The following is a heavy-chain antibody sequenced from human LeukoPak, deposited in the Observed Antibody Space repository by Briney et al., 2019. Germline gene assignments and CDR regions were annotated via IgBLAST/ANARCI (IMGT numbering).Heavy chain of an antibody. CDR2: IIPIFGTA. J-gene: IGHJ4*02. CDR3: ARSSYYDILTGYYGGNFDY. V-gene: IGHV1-69*13. Sequence: ASVKVSCKASGGTFSSYAISWVRQAPGQGLEWMGGIIPIFGTANYAQKFQGRVTITADESTSTAYRELSSLRSEDTAVYYCARSSYYDILTGYYGGNFDYWGQGTLVTVSS. CDR1: GGTFSSYA. D-gene: IGHD3-9*01.